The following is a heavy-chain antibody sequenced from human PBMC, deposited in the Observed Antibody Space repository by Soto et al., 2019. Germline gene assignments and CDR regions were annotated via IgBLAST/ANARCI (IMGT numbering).Heavy chain of an antibody. CDR3: ARVNGGNQVGAWNLDY. CDR2: INHSGST. J-gene: IGHJ4*02. V-gene: IGHV4-34*01. Sequence: QVQLQQWGAGLLKPSETLSLTCAVYGGSFSGYYWSWIRQPPGKGLEWIGEINHSGSTNYNPSLKSRVTITVDTSKNQFSLKLSSVTAADTAVYYCARVNGGNQVGAWNLDYLGQGTLVTVSS. CDR1: GGSFSGYY. D-gene: IGHD1-26*01.